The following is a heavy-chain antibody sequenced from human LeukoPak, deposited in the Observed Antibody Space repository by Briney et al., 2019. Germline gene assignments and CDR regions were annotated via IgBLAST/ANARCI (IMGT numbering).Heavy chain of an antibody. Sequence: PSETLSLTCTVSGDSISSYYWSWIRQPPGKGLEWIGYIYYSGSTNYNPSLKSRVTISVDTSKNQFSLKLSSVTAADTAVYYCARAYYYDSSGYYFDYWGQGTLVTVSS. CDR3: ARAYYYDSSGYYFDY. D-gene: IGHD3-22*01. V-gene: IGHV4-59*01. J-gene: IGHJ4*02. CDR2: IYYSGST. CDR1: GDSISSYY.